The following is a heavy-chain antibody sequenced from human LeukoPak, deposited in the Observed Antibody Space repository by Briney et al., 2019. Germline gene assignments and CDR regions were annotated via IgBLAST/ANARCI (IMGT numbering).Heavy chain of an antibody. CDR1: GGSINNYY. CDR3: ASDDRIWRYFDY. Sequence: SSETLSLTCTVSGGSINNYYWSWIRQPPAKGLEWIGYSYNSGTATYTPSLKSRVPISVDTSKTQISIKLTSATAADTAVYYCASDDRIWRYFDYWGEGTLVTVSS. D-gene: IGHD3-22*01. J-gene: IGHJ4*02. V-gene: IGHV4-59*01. CDR2: SYNSGTA.